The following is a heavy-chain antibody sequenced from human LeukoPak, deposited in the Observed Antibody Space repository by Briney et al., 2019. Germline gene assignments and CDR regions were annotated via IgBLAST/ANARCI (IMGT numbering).Heavy chain of an antibody. V-gene: IGHV3-72*01. D-gene: IGHD1-26*01. J-gene: IGHJ4*02. CDR3: ARVFSGSYPHFDY. Sequence: GGSLRLSCAASGFTFSDHYMDWVRQGPGKGLEWVGRTRNKANSYTTEYAASVKGRFTISRDDSKTSLYLQMNSLKTEDTAVYYCARVFSGSYPHFDYWGQGTLVTVSS. CDR1: GFTFSDHY. CDR2: TRNKANSYTT.